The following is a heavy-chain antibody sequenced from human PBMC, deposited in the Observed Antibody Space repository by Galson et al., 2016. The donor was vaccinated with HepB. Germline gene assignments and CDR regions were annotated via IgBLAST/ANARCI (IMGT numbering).Heavy chain of an antibody. J-gene: IGHJ3*01. V-gene: IGHV3-23*01. Sequence: SLRLTCAASGFTFSSYAMSWVRQAPGKGLEWVSAISGSGGSTYYADSVKGRFTISRDNSKNTLYLQINSLRVEDTAVYYCAKGGRDTSGYENWGQGTVVTVSS. CDR3: AKGGRDTSGYEN. CDR1: GFTFSSYA. D-gene: IGHD3-22*01. CDR2: ISGSGGST.